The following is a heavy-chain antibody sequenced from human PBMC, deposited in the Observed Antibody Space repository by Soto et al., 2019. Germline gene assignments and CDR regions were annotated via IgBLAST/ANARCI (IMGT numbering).Heavy chain of an antibody. CDR3: SGSLNY. D-gene: IGHD3-10*01. Sequence: EVQLVQSGGGLVQPGGSLKLSCAASVFPCSTSWMDLVRQAPGKGLEWVANINQGGSQTYYVDSVKGRFTVSRDNVENSVFLEMNSLTVEDTSVYYWSGSLNYWVQGTLVTVSS. CDR1: VFPCSTSW. CDR2: INQGGSQT. V-gene: IGHV3-7*01. J-gene: IGHJ4*02.